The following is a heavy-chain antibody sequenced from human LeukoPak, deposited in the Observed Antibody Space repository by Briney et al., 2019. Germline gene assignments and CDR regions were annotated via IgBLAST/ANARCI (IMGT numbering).Heavy chain of an antibody. J-gene: IGHJ4*02. CDR2: ISYDGSNK. CDR1: GFTFSNYG. Sequence: GGSLRLSCAASGFTFSNYGMHWVRQAPGKGLEWVAVISYDGSNKYYADSVKGRFTISRDNYKNTLYLQMNSLRAEDTAVYYCAKDWAPYCGGDCYFDYWGQGTLVTVSS. CDR3: AKDWAPYCGGDCYFDY. D-gene: IGHD2-21*02. V-gene: IGHV3-30*18.